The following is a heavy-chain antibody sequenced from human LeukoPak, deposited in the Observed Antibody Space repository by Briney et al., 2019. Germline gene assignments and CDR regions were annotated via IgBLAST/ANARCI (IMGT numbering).Heavy chain of an antibody. Sequence: ASVKVSCKASGYTFTSYDINWVRQATGQGLEWMGWMNPNSGNTGYAQKFQGRVTMTRNTSISTAYMELSSLRSEDTAVYYCARVVAGPGAFDIWGQGTMVTVSS. CDR3: ARVVAGPGAFDI. D-gene: IGHD6-19*01. J-gene: IGHJ3*02. CDR1: GYTFTSYD. V-gene: IGHV1-8*01. CDR2: MNPNSGNT.